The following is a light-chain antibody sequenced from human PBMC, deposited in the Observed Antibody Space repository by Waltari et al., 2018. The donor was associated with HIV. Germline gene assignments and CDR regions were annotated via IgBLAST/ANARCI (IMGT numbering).Light chain of an antibody. CDR2: EVS. CDR1: SSDIGDF. CDR3: SSYAGSRGL. J-gene: IGLJ2*01. Sequence: QSALTQPPSASGSPGQSVTISCTGTSSDIGDFVSWYQQHSGKAPKLMIYEVSKRPSGVSYRFSGSKSGNTASLTVSGLQAEDEADYYCSSYAGSRGLFGGGTKLTVL. V-gene: IGLV2-8*01.